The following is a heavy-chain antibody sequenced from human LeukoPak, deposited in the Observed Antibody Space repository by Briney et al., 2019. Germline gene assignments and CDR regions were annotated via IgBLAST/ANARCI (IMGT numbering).Heavy chain of an antibody. Sequence: SETLSLTCAVYGGSFSGYYWSWIRQSPGKGLEWIGEINHSGSTNYNPSLKSRVTISVDTSKNQFSLKLSSVTAADTAVYYCASGYDQYYFDYWGQGTLVTVSS. J-gene: IGHJ4*02. D-gene: IGHD5-12*01. V-gene: IGHV4-34*01. CDR2: INHSGST. CDR1: GGSFSGYY. CDR3: ASGYDQYYFDY.